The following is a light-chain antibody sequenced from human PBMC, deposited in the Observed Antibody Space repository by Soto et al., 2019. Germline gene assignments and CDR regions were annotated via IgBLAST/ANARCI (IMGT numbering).Light chain of an antibody. Sequence: QSVLTQPPSVSGAPGQRVTISCTGSSSKIGAGYDVHWYQQLPGAAPKVLIYGNSNRPSGVPDRFSGSKSGTSASLAITGLQAEDEADYYCQSYDSSLSALVFGGGTKLTVL. CDR3: QSYDSSLSALV. CDR2: GNS. V-gene: IGLV1-40*01. CDR1: SSKIGAGYD. J-gene: IGLJ2*01.